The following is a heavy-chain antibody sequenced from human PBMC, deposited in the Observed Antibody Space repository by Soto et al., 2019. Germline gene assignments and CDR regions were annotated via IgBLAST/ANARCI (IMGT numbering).Heavy chain of an antibody. V-gene: IGHV3-20*04. CDR3: AKGDGFNRRPFDY. CDR1: GLTFEDYG. J-gene: IGHJ4*02. CDR2: INYNGVAT. Sequence: SGGSLRLSCAASGLTFEDYGVSWVRHAPGKALEWVSGINYNGVATRYSDSVKGRFTISRDDAKKSLYLQMISLRVEDTAFYYCAKGDGFNRRPFDYSAQGTPVTVSS.